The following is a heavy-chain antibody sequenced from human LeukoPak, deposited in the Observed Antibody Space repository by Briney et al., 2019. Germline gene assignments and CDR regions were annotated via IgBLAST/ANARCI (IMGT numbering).Heavy chain of an antibody. J-gene: IGHJ6*03. Sequence: GGSLRLSCAASGFTFNTYTMYWVRQAPGKGLEWVSGISNSGGSTYYADSVKGRFTISRDNSKNTLYLQMNSLRAEDTAVYYCAKSPYDGPSNYYMDVWGKGTTVTISS. V-gene: IGHV3-23*01. CDR1: GFTFNTYT. CDR3: AKSPYDGPSNYYMDV. CDR2: ISNSGGST. D-gene: IGHD1-1*01.